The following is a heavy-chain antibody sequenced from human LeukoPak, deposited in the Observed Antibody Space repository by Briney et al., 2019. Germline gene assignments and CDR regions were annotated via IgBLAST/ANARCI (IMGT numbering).Heavy chain of an antibody. CDR2: IKQDGSEK. Sequence: GGSLRLSCAASGFTFSNYWMTWVHQAPGKGLEWVANIKQDGSEKYYMDSMKGRFTISRDNAKNSLYLQMNSLRAEDTAVYYCAKDLLGQWPTVFDYWGQGTLVTVSS. D-gene: IGHD6-19*01. J-gene: IGHJ4*02. V-gene: IGHV3-7*01. CDR3: AKDLLGQWPTVFDY. CDR1: GFTFSNYW.